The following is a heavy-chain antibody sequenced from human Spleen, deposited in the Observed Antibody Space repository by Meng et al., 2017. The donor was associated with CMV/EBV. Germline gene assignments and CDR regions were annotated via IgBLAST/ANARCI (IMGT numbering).Heavy chain of an antibody. CDR1: GFTFSSYA. CDR3: AKGSVMVANSEYDY. V-gene: IGHV3-23*01. Sequence: GGSLRLSCAASGFTFSSYAMSWVRQAPGKGLEWVSAISGSGGSTYYADSVKGRFTISRDNSENTLYLQMNSLRAEDTAVYYCAKGSVMVANSEYDYWGQGTLVTVSS. CDR2: ISGSGGST. J-gene: IGHJ4*02. D-gene: IGHD4/OR15-4a*01.